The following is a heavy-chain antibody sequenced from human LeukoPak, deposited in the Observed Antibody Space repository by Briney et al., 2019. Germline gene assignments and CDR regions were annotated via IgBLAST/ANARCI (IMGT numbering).Heavy chain of an antibody. CDR1: GGSISSSSYY. CDR2: IYYSGST. V-gene: IGHV4-39*07. CDR3: AHGSMYQLDY. D-gene: IGHD2-2*01. J-gene: IGHJ4*02. Sequence: SETLSLTCTVSGGSISSSSYYWGWIRQPPGKGLEWIGSIYYSGSTYYNPSLKSRVTISVDTSKNQFSLKLSSVTAADTAVYYCAHGSMYQLDYWGQGTLSPSPQ.